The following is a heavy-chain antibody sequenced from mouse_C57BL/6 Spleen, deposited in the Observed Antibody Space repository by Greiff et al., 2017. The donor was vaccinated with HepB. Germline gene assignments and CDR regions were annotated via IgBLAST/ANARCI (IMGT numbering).Heavy chain of an antibody. CDR2: IDPSDSYT. CDR3: ARSYGSLGGVDY. V-gene: IGHV1-50*01. D-gene: IGHD1-1*01. CDR1: GYTFTSYW. J-gene: IGHJ2*01. Sequence: VQLQQSGAELVKPGASVKLSCKASGYTFTSYWMQWVKQRPGQGLEWIGEIDPSDSYTNYNQKFKGKATLTVDTSSSTAYMQLSSLTSEESAVYYCARSYGSLGGVDYWGQGTTLTVSS.